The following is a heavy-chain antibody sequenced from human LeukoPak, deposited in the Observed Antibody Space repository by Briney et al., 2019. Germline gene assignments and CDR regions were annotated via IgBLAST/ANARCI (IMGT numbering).Heavy chain of an antibody. J-gene: IGHJ4*02. CDR3: ARATYNWNSYYFDY. D-gene: IGHD1-7*01. CDR2: IWYDGSNK. CDR1: GFTFSSYG. Sequence: GGPLRLSCAASGFTFSSYGMHWVRQAPGKGLEWVAVIWYDGSNKYYADSVKGRFTISRDNSKNTLYLQMNSLRAEDTAVYYCARATYNWNSYYFDYWGQGTLVTVSS. V-gene: IGHV3-33*01.